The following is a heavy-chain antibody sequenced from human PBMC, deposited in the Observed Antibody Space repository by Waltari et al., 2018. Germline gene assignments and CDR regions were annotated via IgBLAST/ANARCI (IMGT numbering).Heavy chain of an antibody. V-gene: IGHV4-61*09. CDR1: GGPISSGRYY. CDR3: ATGEYYFDY. Sequence: QVQLQESGPGFVKPSQTLSLTCTVSGGPISSGRYYWSWIRQPAGKGLEWIGYIYTSGSTNYNPSLKSRVTISVDTSKNQFSLKLSSVTAADTAVYYCATGEYYFDYWGQGTLVTVSS. J-gene: IGHJ4*02. CDR2: IYTSGST.